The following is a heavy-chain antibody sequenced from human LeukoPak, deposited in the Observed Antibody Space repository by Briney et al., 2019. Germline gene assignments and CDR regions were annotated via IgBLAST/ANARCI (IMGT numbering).Heavy chain of an antibody. D-gene: IGHD6-19*01. V-gene: IGHV4-30-4*01. CDR3: ASRGHSSGWYFFDY. CDR1: GGSISIGDYY. J-gene: IGHJ4*02. Sequence: PSQTLSLTCTVCGGSISIGDYYWSWIRQPPGKGLEWIGYIYYSGSTYYNPSLKSRVTISVDTSKNQFSLKLSSVTAADTAVYYCASRGHSSGWYFFDYWGQGTLVTVSS. CDR2: IYYSGST.